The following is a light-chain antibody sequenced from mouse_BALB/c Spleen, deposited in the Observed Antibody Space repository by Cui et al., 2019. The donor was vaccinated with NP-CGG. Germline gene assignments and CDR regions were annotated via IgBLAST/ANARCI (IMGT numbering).Light chain of an antibody. Sequence: QAVVTQESALTTSPGETVTLTCRSNTGAVTTSNYANWVQEKPDHLFTGLIGGTNNRPPGVPARFSVSLIGDKAALTITRAQTEDEAIYFCALWYSNHWVFGGGTKLTVL. V-gene: IGLV1*01. J-gene: IGLJ1*01. CDR1: TGAVTTSNY. CDR3: ALWYSNHWV. CDR2: GTN.